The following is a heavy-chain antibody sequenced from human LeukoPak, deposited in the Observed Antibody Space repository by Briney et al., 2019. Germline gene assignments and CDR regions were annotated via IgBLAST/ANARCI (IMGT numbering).Heavy chain of an antibody. V-gene: IGHV4-59*01. CDR2: IYYSGST. Sequence: SETLSLTCTVSGGSISSYYWSWIRQPPGKGLEGIGYIYYSGSTNYNPSLQSRVTISVDTSKNQFSLKLSSVTAADTAVYYCARVGTGYCSSTSCYLIGWFDPWGQGTLVTVSS. CDR3: ARVGTGYCSSTSCYLIGWFDP. CDR1: GGSISSYY. D-gene: IGHD2-2*01. J-gene: IGHJ5*02.